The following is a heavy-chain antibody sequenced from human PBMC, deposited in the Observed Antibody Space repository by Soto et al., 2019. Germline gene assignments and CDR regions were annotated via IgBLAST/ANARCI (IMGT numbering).Heavy chain of an antibody. Sequence: QVQLQESGPGLVKPSETLSLTCSVSGGSVSTETHYWTWIRQPPGKGLEWIGYIYKSGATMYNPSLKSRVTISVDKSKNQFSLKLSSVTSAETAVYYCERGRDPAKVGFWGQGTLVMVSS. CDR2: IYKSGAT. J-gene: IGHJ4*02. CDR1: GGSVSTETHY. V-gene: IGHV4-61*01. D-gene: IGHD2-15*01. CDR3: ERGRDPAKVGF.